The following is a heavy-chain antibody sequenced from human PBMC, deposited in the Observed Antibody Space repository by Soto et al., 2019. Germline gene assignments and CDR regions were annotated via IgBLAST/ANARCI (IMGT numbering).Heavy chain of an antibody. CDR2: IYYSGST. CDR1: GGSISSGGYY. V-gene: IGHV4-31*03. Sequence: TLSLTCTVSGGSISSGGYYWSWIRQHPGKGLEWIGYIYYSGSTYYNPSLKSRVTISVDTSKNQFSLKLSSVTAADTAVYYCAREYYDILTGYPLFDYWGQGTLVTAPQ. D-gene: IGHD3-9*01. CDR3: AREYYDILTGYPLFDY. J-gene: IGHJ4*02.